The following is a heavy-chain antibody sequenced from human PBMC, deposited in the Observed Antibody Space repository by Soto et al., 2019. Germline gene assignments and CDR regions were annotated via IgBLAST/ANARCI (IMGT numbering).Heavy chain of an antibody. CDR2: IYYSGST. V-gene: IGHV4-59*01. D-gene: IGHD1-26*01. CDR3: ARDRSIVGATTDWFDP. Sequence: SETLSLTCTVSGGSISSYYWSWIRQPPGKGLEWIGYIYYSGSTNYNPSLKSRVTISVDTSKNQFSLKLSSVTAADTAVYYCARDRSIVGATTDWFDPWGQGTLVTVSS. CDR1: GGSISSYY. J-gene: IGHJ5*02.